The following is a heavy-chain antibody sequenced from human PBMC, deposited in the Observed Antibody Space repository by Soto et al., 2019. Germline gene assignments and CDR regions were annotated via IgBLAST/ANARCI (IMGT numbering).Heavy chain of an antibody. V-gene: IGHV4-31*03. J-gene: IGHJ4*02. Sequence: PXETLSLTCTVSGCSITSGGYYWSWIRQHPGKGLEWLGYIYDSGSTFYNPSLKSRITLSVDTSKNQFSLKLSSVTVADTAVYFCARKQAGYFYGIDYWGQGTLVTVSS. CDR2: IYDSGST. CDR3: ARKQAGYFYGIDY. CDR1: GCSITSGGYY. D-gene: IGHD3-10*01.